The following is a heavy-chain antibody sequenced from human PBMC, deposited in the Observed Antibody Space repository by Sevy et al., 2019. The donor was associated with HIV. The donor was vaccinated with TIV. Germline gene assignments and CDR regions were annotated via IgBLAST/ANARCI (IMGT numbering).Heavy chain of an antibody. J-gene: IGHJ5*02. D-gene: IGHD3-22*01. V-gene: IGHV4-59*01. CDR1: GDTISKYV. CDR3: ARDYYDDRPRGFDP. Sequence: SETLCLTCTVSGDTISKYVWSWIRQPPGKGLEWIGYLYFSGNTNYNPSLKSRVTISVDTSKNQFSLTLKSVTAADTAVYYCARDYYDDRPRGFDPWGQGTLVTVSS. CDR2: LYFSGNT.